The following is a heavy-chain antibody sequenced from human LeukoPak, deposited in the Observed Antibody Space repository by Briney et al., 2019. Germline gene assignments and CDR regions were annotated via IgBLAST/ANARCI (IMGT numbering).Heavy chain of an antibody. CDR2: ICVSGGST. V-gene: IGHV3-23*01. J-gene: IGHJ6*02. CDR3: AKVPYSDYGSGRPPFMDV. D-gene: IGHD3-10*01. CDR1: GFTFSDYA. Sequence: GGGLRLSCAASGFTFSDYALSWVRQAPGKGVEWVSPICVSGGSTYYADSVKGRFTISRDNSKNTLYLQMNSLRAEDTAIHYCAKVPYSDYGSGRPPFMDVWGQGTTVAVSS.